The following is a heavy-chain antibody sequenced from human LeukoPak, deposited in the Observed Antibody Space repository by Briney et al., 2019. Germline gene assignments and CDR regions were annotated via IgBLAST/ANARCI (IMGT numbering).Heavy chain of an antibody. Sequence: GGSLRLSCAASGFTFSSYAMHWVRQAPGKGLEWVAVISYDGSNKYYADSAKGRFTISRDNSKNTLYLQMNSLRAEDTAVYYCARDSSSWSPDYYYGMDVWGQGTTVTVSS. D-gene: IGHD6-13*01. J-gene: IGHJ6*02. CDR3: ARDSSSWSPDYYYGMDV. V-gene: IGHV3-30-3*01. CDR1: GFTFSSYA. CDR2: ISYDGSNK.